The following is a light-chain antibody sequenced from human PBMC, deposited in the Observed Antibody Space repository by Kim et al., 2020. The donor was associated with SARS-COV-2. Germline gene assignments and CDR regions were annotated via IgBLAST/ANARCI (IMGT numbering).Light chain of an antibody. Sequence: QPVLTQSPSASASLGASVRLTCTLTRGHTTYNIAWHQHQPGKGPRFLMKVNSDDSFIKADGLPDRFSGSSSGAERYLTISSLQSEDEADYYCQTWVTGFRLFGGGTKLTVL. CDR2: VNSDDSF. CDR3: QTWVTGFRL. V-gene: IGLV4-69*01. CDR1: RGHTTYN. J-gene: IGLJ3*02.